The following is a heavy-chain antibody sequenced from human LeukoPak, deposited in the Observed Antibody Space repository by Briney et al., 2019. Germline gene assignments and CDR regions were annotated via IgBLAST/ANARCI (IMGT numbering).Heavy chain of an antibody. J-gene: IGHJ3*02. Sequence: ASVKVSCKASGFTFNGYYVHLVRQAPGQGLEWMGRIHPYSGGSNSAQKFQGRVTMARDMSINTVYMELSGLRSDDTALYYCASAVPAIVIPQNGFDIWGPGTMVTVSS. D-gene: IGHD1-26*01. V-gene: IGHV1-2*06. CDR3: ASAVPAIVIPQNGFDI. CDR1: GFTFNGYY. CDR2: IHPYSGGS.